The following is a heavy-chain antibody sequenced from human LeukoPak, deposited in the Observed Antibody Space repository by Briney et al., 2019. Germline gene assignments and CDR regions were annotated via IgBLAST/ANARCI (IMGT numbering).Heavy chain of an antibody. V-gene: IGHV1-69*04. D-gene: IGHD3-22*01. CDR2: IIPILGIA. J-gene: IGHJ1*01. CDR1: GYTFINYG. Sequence: GASVKVSCKASGYTFINYGISWVRQAPGQGLEWMGRIIPILGIANYAQKFQGRVTITADKSTSTAYMELSSLRSEDTAVYYCARFTYYYDSSGYVRGEYFQHWGQGTLVTVSS. CDR3: ARFTYYYDSSGYVRGEYFQH.